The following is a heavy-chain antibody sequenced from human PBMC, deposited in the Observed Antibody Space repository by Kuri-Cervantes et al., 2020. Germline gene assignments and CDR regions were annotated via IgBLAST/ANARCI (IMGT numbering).Heavy chain of an antibody. J-gene: IGHJ5*02. CDR1: GFTFSSYS. CDR2: ISSSSSYI. CDR3: ARVAGITIFGVVTRDWFDP. Sequence: GGSLRLSCAASGFTFSSYSMNWVRQAPGKGLEWVSSISSSSSYIYYADSVKGRFTISGDNAKNSLYLQMNSLRAEDTAVYYCARVAGITIFGVVTRDWFDPWGQGTLVTVSS. D-gene: IGHD3-3*01. V-gene: IGHV3-21*01.